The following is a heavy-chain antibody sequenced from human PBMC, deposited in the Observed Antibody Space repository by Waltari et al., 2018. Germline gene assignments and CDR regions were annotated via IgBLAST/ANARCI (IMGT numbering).Heavy chain of an antibody. Sequence: EVQLLESGGGLVQPGGSLRLSCAASGFTFSSYAMSGVRQAPGKGLEWVSAISGSGGSTYYADSVKGRFTISRDNSKNTLYLQMNSLRAEDTAVYYCAKDLQGYGDYDMDVWGQGTTVTVSS. V-gene: IGHV3-23*01. CDR3: AKDLQGYGDYDMDV. D-gene: IGHD4-17*01. CDR2: ISGSGGST. J-gene: IGHJ6*02. CDR1: GFTFSSYA.